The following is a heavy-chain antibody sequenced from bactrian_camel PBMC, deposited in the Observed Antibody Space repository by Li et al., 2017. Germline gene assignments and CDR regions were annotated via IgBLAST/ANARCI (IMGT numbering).Heavy chain of an antibody. D-gene: IGHD6*01. V-gene: IGHV3S53*01. J-gene: IGHJ4*01. CDR3: AADSSSWYHYYY. CDR1: LGTLRRCS. CDR2: VDSAGRI. Sequence: HVQLVGSGGGSVQSGGSLRLSCAVSLGTLRRCSMGWFRKAPGKEREAVASVDSAGRISYADSVEGRFTISKDDAKNTLYLQMNDLKSDDTAMYYCAADSSSWYHYYYWGRGTQVTVS.